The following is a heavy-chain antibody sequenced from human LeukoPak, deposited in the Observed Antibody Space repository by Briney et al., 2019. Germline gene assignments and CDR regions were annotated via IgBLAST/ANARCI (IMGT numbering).Heavy chain of an antibody. Sequence: SETLSLTCTVSGGPIYSYYWSWIRQTAGKGLEWIGRLYPGVSTNNYNPSLKSRVSMSVDTSKNQFALKLSAVTAADTAVYYCARLKFYDSTGYSPGHYVDVWGKGTTVTVSS. D-gene: IGHD3-22*01. CDR3: ARLKFYDSTGYSPGHYVDV. CDR1: GGPIYSYY. CDR2: LYPGVSTN. V-gene: IGHV4-4*07. J-gene: IGHJ6*03.